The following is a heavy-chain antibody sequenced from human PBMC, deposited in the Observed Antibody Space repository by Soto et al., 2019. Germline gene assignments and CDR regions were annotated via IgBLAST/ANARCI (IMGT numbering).Heavy chain of an antibody. Sequence: SLRLSCAASGFTFSTYTINWVRQAPGKGPEWLSYISGTSSTIYYAYSVQGRFIISRDNAENSVYLQMNSLRDEDTAVYYCVREKGYGMDVWGQGTTVTVSS. CDR3: VREKGYGMDV. CDR1: GFTFSTYT. J-gene: IGHJ6*02. V-gene: IGHV3-48*02. CDR2: ISGTSSTI.